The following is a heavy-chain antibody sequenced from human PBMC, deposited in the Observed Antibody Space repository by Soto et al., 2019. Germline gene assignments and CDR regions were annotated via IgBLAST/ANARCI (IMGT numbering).Heavy chain of an antibody. CDR3: AKNGQPPYYYYGLDV. V-gene: IGHV1-18*01. CDR1: GYTFSRYG. Sequence: QGQLVQSGGEVKKPGASVKVSCKTSGYTFSRYGISWVRQAPGQGLEWMGWISGYNGDTNYARKFQGRVTMTIDTSTTTAYMELRSLTSDVTAVYYCAKNGQPPYYYYGLDVWGQGTTVTVSS. CDR2: ISGYNGDT. J-gene: IGHJ6*02. D-gene: IGHD2-8*01.